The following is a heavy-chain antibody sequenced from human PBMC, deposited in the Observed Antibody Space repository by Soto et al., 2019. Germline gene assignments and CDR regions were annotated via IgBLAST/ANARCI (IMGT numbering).Heavy chain of an antibody. Sequence: PGGSLRLSCGASGLSVSDNYMGWVRQAPGRGLEWVSVMYAGGDTHYADSVKGRFTISRDKSENTLYLQMNSLRDEDTGVYFCVSRIPSWVFDYWGLGTLVPSPQ. V-gene: IGHV3-53*01. CDR3: VSRIPSWVFDY. CDR1: GLSVSDNY. D-gene: IGHD2-21*01. J-gene: IGHJ4*01. CDR2: MYAGGDT.